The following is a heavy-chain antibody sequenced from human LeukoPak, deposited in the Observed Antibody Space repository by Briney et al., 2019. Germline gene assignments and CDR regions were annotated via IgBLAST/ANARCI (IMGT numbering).Heavy chain of an antibody. Sequence: GRSLRLSCAASGFTFSSYAMHWVRQAPGKGLEWEAVISYDGSNKYYADSVKGRFTISRDNSKNTLYLQMNSLRAEDTAVYYCARGLGYCSSTSCPYYYYGMDVWGKGTTVTVSS. V-gene: IGHV3-30*04. D-gene: IGHD2-2*01. J-gene: IGHJ6*04. CDR1: GFTFSSYA. CDR2: ISYDGSNK. CDR3: ARGLGYCSSTSCPYYYYGMDV.